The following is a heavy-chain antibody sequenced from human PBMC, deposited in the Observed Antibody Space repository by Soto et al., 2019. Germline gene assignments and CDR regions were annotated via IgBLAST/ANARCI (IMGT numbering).Heavy chain of an antibody. V-gene: IGHV3-15*01. CDR2: IKSKTHGGTT. CDR1: GFTFSSAW. Sequence: EVQLVESGGGLVKPGGSLRLSCAVSGFTFSSAWMSWVRQAPGKGLEFVGHIKSKTHGGTTESAAPVKGRFTISRDDSKNTLYLQMNSLRTDDTALYSCTTDCNGDYTYRDFWGQGTLVTVSS. D-gene: IGHD4-17*01. CDR3: TTDCNGDYTYRDF. J-gene: IGHJ4*02.